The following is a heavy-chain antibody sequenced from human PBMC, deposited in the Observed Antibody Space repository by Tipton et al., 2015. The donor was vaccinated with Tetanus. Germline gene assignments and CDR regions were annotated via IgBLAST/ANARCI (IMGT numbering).Heavy chain of an antibody. CDR1: GGSISSTSYY. CDR2: MYNSGAT. D-gene: IGHD3-10*01. J-gene: IGHJ4*02. Sequence: GLVKPSETLSLTCTVSGGSISSTSYYWAWIRQPPGKGLEWIGTMYNSGATYYNPSLKGRVTISGDTSKNLFSLRLSSVTAADTAVYFCARHPPPYYYGSGSYLDYWGQGTPVTVSS. CDR3: ARHPPPYYYGSGSYLDY. V-gene: IGHV4-39*01.